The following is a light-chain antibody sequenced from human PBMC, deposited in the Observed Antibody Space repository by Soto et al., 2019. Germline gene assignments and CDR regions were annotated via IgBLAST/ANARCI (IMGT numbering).Light chain of an antibody. Sequence: EIVLTQSHATLSLSPGERATLSCRASQSVSSYLAWYQQKPGQAPRLLIYDTSTRATGVPARFSGSRSGTEFTLTINSLQSEDFAVYYCQQYNNWPETFGQVTKV. CDR1: QSVSSY. V-gene: IGKV3-15*01. J-gene: IGKJ1*01. CDR2: DTS. CDR3: QQYNNWPET.